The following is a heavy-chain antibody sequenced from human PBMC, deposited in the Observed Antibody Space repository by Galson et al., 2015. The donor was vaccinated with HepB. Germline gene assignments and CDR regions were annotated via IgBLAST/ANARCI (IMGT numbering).Heavy chain of an antibody. D-gene: IGHD4-11*01. CDR2: IYPGDSDT. J-gene: IGHJ4*02. CDR1: GYSFTNYC. Sequence: QSGAEVKKPGESLKISCKGSGYSFTNYCIGWVRQMPGKGLEWMGIIYPGDSDTRYNPSFQGQVTISADRSITTAYLQWSSLKASDSAMYYCVRSRGVDYRYHYEGFDYWGQGTLVTVSS. V-gene: IGHV5-51*03. CDR3: VRSRGVDYRYHYEGFDY.